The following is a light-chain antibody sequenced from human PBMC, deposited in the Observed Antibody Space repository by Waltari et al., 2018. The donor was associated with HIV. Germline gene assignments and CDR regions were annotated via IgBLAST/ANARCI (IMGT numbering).Light chain of an antibody. CDR2: EDS. CDR1: SNNGDAFKY. V-gene: IGLV2-14*01. CDR3: ASYISSSSPE. J-gene: IGLJ3*02. Sequence: QSALTQPASVSGSPGQSITISCTGTSNNGDAFKYVSWYQHHPGKAPQLIIYEDSHRPSGVSNRFSGSKSGNTASLTISGLRPEDEADYFCASYISSSSPEFGGGTKVTVL.